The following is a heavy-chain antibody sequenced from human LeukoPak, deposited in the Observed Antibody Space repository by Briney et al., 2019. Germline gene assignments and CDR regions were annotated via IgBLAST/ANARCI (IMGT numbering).Heavy chain of an antibody. D-gene: IGHD6-13*01. V-gene: IGHV3-7*01. Sequence: SGGSLRLSCAASEFIFSGYWMNWVRQAPGKGLEWAANIKQDGSEKQYVDSVRGRFTISRDNAKNSLYLQMNSLRVEDTAVYYCARDGFVGAADYWGQGTLVTVSS. CDR3: ARDGFVGAADY. CDR1: EFIFSGYW. CDR2: IKQDGSEK. J-gene: IGHJ4*02.